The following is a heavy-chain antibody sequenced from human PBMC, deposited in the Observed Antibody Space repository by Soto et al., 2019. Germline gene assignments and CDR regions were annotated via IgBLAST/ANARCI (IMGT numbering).Heavy chain of an antibody. CDR2: ISGTGGST. CDR3: AKNWDTTSSSSSH. J-gene: IGHJ4*02. V-gene: IGHV3-23*01. D-gene: IGHD6-6*01. CDR1: GFTFSTYA. Sequence: EVQLLESGGGLVQPGGSLRLSCAASGFTFSTYAMSWVRQAPGKGLEWVSAISGTGGSTYYADSVKGRFTISRDNSKNTLYLQMNSLRGDDTAVYYCAKNWDTTSSSSSHWGQGTLVTVSS.